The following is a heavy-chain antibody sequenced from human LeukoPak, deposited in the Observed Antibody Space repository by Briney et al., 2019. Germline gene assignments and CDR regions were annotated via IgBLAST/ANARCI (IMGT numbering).Heavy chain of an antibody. CDR3: ARVQYLYQLLEPPYGMDV. V-gene: IGHV3-21*01. D-gene: IGHD2-2*01. J-gene: IGHJ6*02. CDR1: GFTFSSHV. CDR2: ISGSGTYT. Sequence: GGSLRLSCAASGFTFSSHVMSWVRQAPGKGLEWVSSISGSGTYTYYADSVKGRFTISRDNAKNSLYLQMNSLRAEDTAVYYCARVQYLYQLLEPPYGMDVWGQGTTVTVSS.